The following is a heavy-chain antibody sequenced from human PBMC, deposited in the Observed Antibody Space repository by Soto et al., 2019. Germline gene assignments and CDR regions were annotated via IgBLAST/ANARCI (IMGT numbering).Heavy chain of an antibody. Sequence: QVQLVQSGAEVKKPGSSVKVSCKASGGTFSSYAISWVRQAPGQGLEWMGGIIPIFGTANYAQKFQGRVTITADESTSTAYMELSSLRSEDTAVYYCARGNYYGSGSYDYYYYGMDVWGQGTTVTVSS. CDR1: GGTFSSYA. D-gene: IGHD3-10*01. J-gene: IGHJ6*02. CDR3: ARGNYYGSGSYDYYYYGMDV. V-gene: IGHV1-69*01. CDR2: IIPIFGTA.